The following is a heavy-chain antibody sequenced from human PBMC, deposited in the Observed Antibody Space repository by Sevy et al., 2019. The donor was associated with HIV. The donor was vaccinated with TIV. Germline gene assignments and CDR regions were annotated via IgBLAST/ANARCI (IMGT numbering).Heavy chain of an antibody. D-gene: IGHD3-10*01. CDR1: GFTFSSYE. J-gene: IGHJ5*02. CDR3: AREGIGRGWFDP. V-gene: IGHV3-48*03. Sequence: GGSLRLSCAASGFTFSSYEMNWVRQAPGKGLEWVSYISSSGSTIYHADSVKGRFIISRDNAKNSLYLQMNSLRAEDTAVYYCAREGIGRGWFDPWGQGTLVTVSS. CDR2: ISSSGSTI.